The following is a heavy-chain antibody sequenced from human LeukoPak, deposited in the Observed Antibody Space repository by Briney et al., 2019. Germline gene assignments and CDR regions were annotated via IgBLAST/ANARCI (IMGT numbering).Heavy chain of an antibody. Sequence: SQTLSLTCTVSGGSISSGSYYWSWIRQPAGKGLEWIGRIYTSGSTNYNPSLKSRVTISVDTSKNQFSLKLSSVTAADTAVYYCARFGCSSTSCLGFWGQGTLVTVS. CDR3: ARFGCSSTSCLGF. V-gene: IGHV4-61*02. CDR1: GGSISSGSYY. CDR2: IYTSGST. D-gene: IGHD2-2*01. J-gene: IGHJ4*02.